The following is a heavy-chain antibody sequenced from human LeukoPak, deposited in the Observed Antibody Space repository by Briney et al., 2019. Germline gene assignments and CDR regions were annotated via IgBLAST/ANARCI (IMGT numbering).Heavy chain of an antibody. D-gene: IGHD7-27*01. CDR3: ASIDPWGSRYFDY. CDR1: GFTFSSYS. Sequence: GGSLRLSCAASGFTFSSYSMNWVRQAPGKGLEWVSSISSSSSYIYYADSVKGRFTISRDNAKNSLYLQMNSLRAEDTAVYYCASIDPWGSRYFDYWGQGTLVTASS. CDR2: ISSSSSYI. V-gene: IGHV3-21*01. J-gene: IGHJ4*02.